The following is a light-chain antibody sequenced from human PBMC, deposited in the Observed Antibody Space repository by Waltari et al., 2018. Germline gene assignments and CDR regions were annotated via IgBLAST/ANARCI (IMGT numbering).Light chain of an antibody. CDR2: DVT. J-gene: IGLJ2*01. V-gene: IGLV2-14*03. CDR1: SSDIGVYNF. CDR3: SSYTSSSTVV. Sequence: QCALTQPASVTGSPGQSVTISCTGTSSDIGVYNFVSWYQQHPGKAPKLMIYDVTNRPSGVSDRFSASKSGNTASLTISGLQAEDEGDYYCSSYTSSSTVVFGGGTKLTVL.